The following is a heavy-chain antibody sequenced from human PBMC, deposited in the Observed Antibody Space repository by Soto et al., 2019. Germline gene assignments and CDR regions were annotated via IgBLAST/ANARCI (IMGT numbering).Heavy chain of an antibody. J-gene: IGHJ4*02. CDR2: IYYTGST. V-gene: IGHV4-39*01. CDR1: GGSISSISYY. Sequence: SETLSLTFTVSGGSISSISYYWGWIRQPPGKGLELIGSIYYTGSTYYNPSLKSRVTISVDKSKNQFSLKLSSVTAADTAVYYCARQRRYYYDSSGYPHXWGKGTLVTVSX. CDR3: ARQRRYYYDSSGYPHX. D-gene: IGHD3-22*01.